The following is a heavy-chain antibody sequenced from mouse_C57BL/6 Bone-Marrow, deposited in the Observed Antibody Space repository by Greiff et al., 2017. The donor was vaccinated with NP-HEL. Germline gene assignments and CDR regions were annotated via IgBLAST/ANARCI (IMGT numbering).Heavy chain of an antibody. Sequence: EVKLVESGGDLVKPGGSLKLSCAASGFTFSSYGMSWVRQTPDKRLEWVATISSGGSYTYYPASVKGRFTISRDNAKNTLYLQMSSLKSEDTAMYYCARERDGYDGYWGQGTTLTVSS. CDR2: ISSGGSYT. J-gene: IGHJ2*01. V-gene: IGHV5-6*02. CDR3: ARERDGYDGY. CDR1: GFTFSSYG. D-gene: IGHD2-2*01.